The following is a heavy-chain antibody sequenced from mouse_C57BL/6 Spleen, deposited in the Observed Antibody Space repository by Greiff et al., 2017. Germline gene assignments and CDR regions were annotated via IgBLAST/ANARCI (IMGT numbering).Heavy chain of an antibody. V-gene: IGHV1-81*01. CDR2: IYPGSGDT. Sequence: QVQRKQSGAELARPGASVTLSCKASGYTFTSYGMSWVKQRPGQGLEWIGKIYPGSGDTNYNEKFKGKATLTADKSSSTAYMELHSLTSEDPAVYFCARLSKGVRCYFDDWGKGTTLTVSS. J-gene: IGHJ2*01. CDR1: GYTFTSYG. CDR3: ARLSKGVRCYFDD.